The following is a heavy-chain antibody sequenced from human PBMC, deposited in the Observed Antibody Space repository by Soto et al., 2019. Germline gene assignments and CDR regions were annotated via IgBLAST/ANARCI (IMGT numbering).Heavy chain of an antibody. D-gene: IGHD2-8*01. J-gene: IGHJ4*02. CDR3: TKDGFPSNGVFDPFDY. V-gene: IGHV3-23*01. CDR2: IGGGHEA. Sequence: LRLSCAASGFTFSEFAMNWVRQAPGKGLEWVSHIGGGHEAFYADSVKGRFTISGDNSRKTLYLQMYGLRGEDTAVYYCTKDGFPSNGVFDPFDYWGQGSLVTVSS. CDR1: GFTFSEFA.